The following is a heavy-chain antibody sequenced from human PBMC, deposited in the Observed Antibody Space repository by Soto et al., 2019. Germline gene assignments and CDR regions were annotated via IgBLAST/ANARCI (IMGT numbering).Heavy chain of an antibody. D-gene: IGHD5-12*01. J-gene: IGHJ5*02. CDR1: GFTFSSYA. CDR2: ISGSGGST. CDR3: TRGGGDGYNFYVDP. Sequence: GGSLRLSCAASGFTFSSYAMSWVRQAPGKGLEWVSAISGSGGSTYYADSVKGRFTISRDNSKNTLYLQMNSLRAEDTAVYYCTRGGGDGYNFYVDPWGQGTLVTVSS. V-gene: IGHV3-23*01.